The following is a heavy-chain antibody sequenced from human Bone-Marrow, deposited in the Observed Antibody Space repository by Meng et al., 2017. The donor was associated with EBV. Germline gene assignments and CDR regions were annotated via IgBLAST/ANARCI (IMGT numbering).Heavy chain of an antibody. V-gene: IGHV7-4-1*02. CDR2: INTNTGNP. D-gene: IGHD4/OR15-4a*01. J-gene: IGHJ5*02. CDR3: ARARVLRREGWFAP. Sequence: QLVQSGLEFKTPGDSVTVSCKASGYTFTRYAMKWVRQAPGQGLEWMGWINTNTGNPTYAQGFKGRFVCSLDTSVSTAYLQIRSLKAGDTAVYYCARARVLRREGWFAPWGQGTLVTVSS. CDR1: GYTFTRYA.